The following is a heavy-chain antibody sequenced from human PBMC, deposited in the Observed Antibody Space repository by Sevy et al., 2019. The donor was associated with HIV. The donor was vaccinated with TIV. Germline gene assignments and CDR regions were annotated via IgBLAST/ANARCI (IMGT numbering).Heavy chain of an antibody. V-gene: IGHV3-7*01. CDR1: EFTFSKYW. Sequence: GGSLRLSCAASEFTFSKYWMGWVRQARGKGPEWVANIKGDGSDKYYLDSVKGRFTISRDNAKSSLYLRMNSLRDEDTATYYCVRGGGACDYWGQGTLVTVSS. D-gene: IGHD2-21*02. J-gene: IGHJ4*02. CDR2: IKGDGSDK. CDR3: VRGGGACDY.